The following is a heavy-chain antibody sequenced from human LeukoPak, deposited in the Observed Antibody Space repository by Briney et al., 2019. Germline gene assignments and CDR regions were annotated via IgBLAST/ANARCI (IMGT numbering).Heavy chain of an antibody. D-gene: IGHD2-15*01. CDR1: GGSISSGDFY. J-gene: IGHJ4*02. V-gene: IGHV4-61*08. CDR2: IYYSGTT. Sequence: SETLSLTCTVSGGSISSGDFYWSWIRQPPGKGLEWIGYIYYSGTTNYNPSLQSRFTISVATSKNQFSLKLSSVTAADTALYYCARDRASAGGFDYWGQGTLVTVSS. CDR3: ARDRASAGGFDY.